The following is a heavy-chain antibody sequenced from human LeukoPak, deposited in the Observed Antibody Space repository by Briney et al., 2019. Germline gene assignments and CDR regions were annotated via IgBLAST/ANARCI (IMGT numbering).Heavy chain of an antibody. Sequence: ESGPTLVNPTQPLTLTCTFSGFSLSTSGMCVSWIRQPPGKALEWLARIDWDDKYYSTSLKTRLTISKDTSKNQVVLTMTNMDPVDTATYYCARSTYGEAPGYWGQGTLVTVSS. D-gene: IGHD4-17*01. V-gene: IGHV2-70*11. J-gene: IGHJ4*02. CDR1: GFSLSTSGMC. CDR3: ARSTYGEAPGY. CDR2: IDWDDK.